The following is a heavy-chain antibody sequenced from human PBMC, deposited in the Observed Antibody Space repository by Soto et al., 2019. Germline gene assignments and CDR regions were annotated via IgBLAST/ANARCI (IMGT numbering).Heavy chain of an antibody. J-gene: IGHJ4*02. CDR3: VRDARDYYDTGGYNTH. D-gene: IGHD3-22*01. CDR2: ISYDGSNK. V-gene: IGHV3-30-3*01. CDR1: GFAFSSYS. Sequence: GVSLRLSCAASGFAFSSYSMHWVRQAPGKGLEWVAVISYDGSNKYYGDSVKGRFTISRDNSKNTLYLQMNSLRAEDTAVYYCVRDARDYYDTGGYNTHWGRGPRVTVSS.